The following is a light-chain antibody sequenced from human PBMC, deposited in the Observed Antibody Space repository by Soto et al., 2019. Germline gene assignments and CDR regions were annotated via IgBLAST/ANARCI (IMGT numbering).Light chain of an antibody. J-gene: IGKJ5*01. V-gene: IGKV3-20*01. Sequence: EIVLTQSPGTLSLSPCERATLSCIASQSVSSTYLIWYQQKPGQAPRLLIYGASSRATGVPDRFSGSGSGTDFTLTISRLEPEDFAVYYCQKRHMWPIKFGQGTRLEIK. CDR1: QSVSSTY. CDR3: QKRHMWPIK. CDR2: GAS.